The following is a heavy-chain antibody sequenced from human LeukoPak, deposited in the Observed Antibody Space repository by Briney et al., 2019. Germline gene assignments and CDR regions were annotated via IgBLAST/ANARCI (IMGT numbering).Heavy chain of an antibody. CDR1: GGTFSSYA. Sequence: SVKVSCKASGGTFSSYAISWVRQAPGQGLEWMGRIIPIFGIANYAQKFQGRVTITTDKSTSTAYMELSSLRSEDTAVYYCTRGGEMATAIDYWGQGTLVTVSS. CDR3: TRGGEMATAIDY. CDR2: IIPIFGIA. D-gene: IGHD5-24*01. V-gene: IGHV1-69*04. J-gene: IGHJ4*02.